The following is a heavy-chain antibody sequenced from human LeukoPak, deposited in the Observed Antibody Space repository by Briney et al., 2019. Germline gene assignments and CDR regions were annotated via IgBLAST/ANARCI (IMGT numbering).Heavy chain of an antibody. Sequence: GRSLRLSCAASGFTFSSYGMHWGRQAPGKGLEWVAVISYDGSNKYYADSVKDRFTISRDNSKNTLYLQMNSLRAEDTAVYYCAKGSPFDYWGQGTLVTVSS. D-gene: IGHD1-26*01. J-gene: IGHJ4*02. CDR3: AKGSPFDY. V-gene: IGHV3-30*18. CDR2: ISYDGSNK. CDR1: GFTFSSYG.